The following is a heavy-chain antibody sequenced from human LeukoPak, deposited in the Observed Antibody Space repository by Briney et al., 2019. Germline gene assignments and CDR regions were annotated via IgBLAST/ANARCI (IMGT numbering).Heavy chain of an antibody. CDR2: INPNGGRT. D-gene: IGHD4-23*01. CDR1: ENTFTNYY. CDR3: ARDMSTRVTPISYAIDV. V-gene: IGHV1-46*01. Sequence: ASVKVSCKASENTFTNYYMHWVRQAPGQGLEWLGLINPNGGRTSYAQNFQGRVSMTRDTSTTTVYLELSSLRSEDTAVYYCARDMSTRVTPISYAIDVWGQGTMVTVSS. J-gene: IGHJ3*01.